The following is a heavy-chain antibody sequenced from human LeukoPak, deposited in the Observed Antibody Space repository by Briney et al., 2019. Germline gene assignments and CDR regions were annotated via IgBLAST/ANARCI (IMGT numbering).Heavy chain of an antibody. J-gene: IGHJ1*01. Sequence: GGSLRLSCAASGFSFSDYYMTWIRQAPGKGLEGVSYISSGGDFIHYADSVEGRFTISRDNAKKSMYLQMNSLRAEDTAVYFCASYDSSGYGALQHWGQGTLVTVSS. CDR3: ASYDSSGYGALQH. V-gene: IGHV3-11*04. CDR2: ISSGGDFI. D-gene: IGHD3-22*01. CDR1: GFSFSDYY.